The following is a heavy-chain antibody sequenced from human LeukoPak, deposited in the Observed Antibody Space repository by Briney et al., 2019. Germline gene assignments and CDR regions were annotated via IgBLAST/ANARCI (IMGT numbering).Heavy chain of an antibody. CDR2: INHSGST. CDR3: ARGSMFRGYYFDY. D-gene: IGHD3-10*01. Sequence: PSETLSLTCAVYGGSFSGYYWSWIRQPPGKGLEWIGEINHSGSTNYNPSLKSRVTISVDTSKNQFSLKLSSVTAADTAVYYCARGSMFRGYYFDYWGQGTLVTVSS. CDR1: GGSFSGYY. V-gene: IGHV4-34*01. J-gene: IGHJ4*02.